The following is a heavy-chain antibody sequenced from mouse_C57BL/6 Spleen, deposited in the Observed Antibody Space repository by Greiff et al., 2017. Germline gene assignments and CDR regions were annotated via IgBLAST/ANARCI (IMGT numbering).Heavy chain of an antibody. CDR3: TRAYPAY. CDR1: GFTFSNYW. V-gene: IGHV6-3*01. Sequence: EVKLMESGGGLVQPGGSMKLSCVTSGFTFSNYWMNWVRQSPEKGLEWVAQIRLKSDNYATHYAESVKGRFTISRDDSKSSVYLQMNNLRAEDTGIYYCTRAYPAYWGQGTLVTVSA. J-gene: IGHJ3*01. D-gene: IGHD3-3*01. CDR2: IRLKSDNYAT.